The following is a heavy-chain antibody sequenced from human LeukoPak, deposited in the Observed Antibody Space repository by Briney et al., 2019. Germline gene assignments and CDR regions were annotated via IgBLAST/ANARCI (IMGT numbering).Heavy chain of an antibody. CDR2: MGPNSGNT. V-gene: IGHV1-8*01. D-gene: IGHD7-27*01. Sequence: ASVKVSCKASRYTFTSYDINWMRQATGQGLEWMGWMGPNSGNTGYAQKFQGRVTMTRDTSTGTAYLELSSLRSEDSAVYYCVRTPPNWGADFWGQGTLVTVSS. CDR1: RYTFTSYD. J-gene: IGHJ4*02. CDR3: VRTPPNWGADF.